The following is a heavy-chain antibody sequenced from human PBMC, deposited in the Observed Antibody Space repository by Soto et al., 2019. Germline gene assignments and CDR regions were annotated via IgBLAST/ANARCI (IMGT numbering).Heavy chain of an antibody. Sequence: ASVKVSCKASGYTFTSYGISWVRQAPGQGLEWMGWISAYNGNTNYAQKLQGRVTMTTDTSTSTAYMELRSLRSDDTAVYYCARAPGGDILTGYYNVYYYYGMDVWGQGTTVTVSS. D-gene: IGHD3-9*01. CDR2: ISAYNGNT. CDR1: GYTFTSYG. V-gene: IGHV1-18*01. J-gene: IGHJ6*02. CDR3: ARAPGGDILTGYYNVYYYYGMDV.